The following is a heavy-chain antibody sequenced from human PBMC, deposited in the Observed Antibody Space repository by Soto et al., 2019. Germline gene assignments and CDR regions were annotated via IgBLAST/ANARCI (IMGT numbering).Heavy chain of an antibody. J-gene: IGHJ6*02. CDR1: GGSISSGGNY. Sequence: QVQLQESGPGLVKSSQTLSLTCAVSGGSISSGGNYWSWIRQHPGKGLEWIGYIYYSGSTYYNPSLKSRVTISVDTSKNQFSLKLNSVTAADTAVYYCARARMVRGVIYYYGMDVWAQGTTVTVSS. V-gene: IGHV4-31*11. D-gene: IGHD3-10*01. CDR3: ARARMVRGVIYYYGMDV. CDR2: IYYSGST.